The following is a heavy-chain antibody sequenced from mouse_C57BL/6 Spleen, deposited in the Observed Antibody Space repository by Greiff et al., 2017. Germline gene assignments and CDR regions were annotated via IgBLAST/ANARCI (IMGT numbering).Heavy chain of an antibody. CDR2: IYPGDGDT. Sequence: QVQLKESGPELVKPGASVKISCKASGYAFSSSWMNWVKQRPGKGLEWIGRIYPGDGDTNYNGKFKGKATLTADKSSSTAYMQLSSLTSEDSAVYFCARKGGSSHYFDYWGQGTTLTVSS. CDR1: GYAFSSSW. D-gene: IGHD1-1*01. J-gene: IGHJ2*01. CDR3: ARKGGSSHYFDY. V-gene: IGHV1-82*01.